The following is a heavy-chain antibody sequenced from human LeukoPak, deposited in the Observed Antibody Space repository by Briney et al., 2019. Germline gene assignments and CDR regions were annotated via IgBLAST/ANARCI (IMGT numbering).Heavy chain of an antibody. CDR2: IIPIFGTA. CDR3: ARGKGLTTPRPDYYYYYMDV. D-gene: IGHD1-14*01. Sequence: SVKVSCKASGGTFSSYAISWVRQAPGQGLEWMGGIIPIFGTANYAQKFQGRVTITTDESTSTAYMELSSLRSEDTAVYYCARGKGLTTPRPDYYYYYMDVWGKGTTVSVSS. J-gene: IGHJ6*03. CDR1: GGTFSSYA. V-gene: IGHV1-69*05.